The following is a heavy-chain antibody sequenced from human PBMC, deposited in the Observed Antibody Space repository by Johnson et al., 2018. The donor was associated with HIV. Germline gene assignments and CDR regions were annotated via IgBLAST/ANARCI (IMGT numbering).Heavy chain of an antibody. V-gene: IGHV3-30*04. Sequence: QVQLVESGGGVVQPGRSLRLSCAASGFTFSSYAVHWVRQAPGKGLEWVAVIWYDGSNKYYADSVKGRFTISRDNSKNTLYLQMNSLRAEDTALYYCAKDGYSSSWYPYSFDIWGQGTMVTVSS. D-gene: IGHD6-13*01. CDR3: AKDGYSSSWYPYSFDI. CDR2: IWYDGSNK. CDR1: GFTFSSYA. J-gene: IGHJ3*02.